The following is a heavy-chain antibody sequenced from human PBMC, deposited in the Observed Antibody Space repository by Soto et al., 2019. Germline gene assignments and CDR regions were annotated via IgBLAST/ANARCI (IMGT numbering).Heavy chain of an antibody. CDR3: ARDFTTAGTPGVDFDF. CDR2: INGDGTHT. D-gene: IGHD4-17*01. V-gene: IGHV3-74*01. Sequence: EVQLVESGGGLVQPGGSLRLSCAASGFTFSHYWMHWVRQVPGKGLLWVSRINGDGTHTSYADFVKGRFTISRDNAKNTLILQMNSLSAEDTAVYYCARDFTTAGTPGVDFDFWGQGTLLTVSS. J-gene: IGHJ4*02. CDR1: GFTFSHYW.